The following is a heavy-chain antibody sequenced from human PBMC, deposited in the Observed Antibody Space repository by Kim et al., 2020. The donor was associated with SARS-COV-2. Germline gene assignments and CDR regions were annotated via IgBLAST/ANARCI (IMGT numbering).Heavy chain of an antibody. D-gene: IGHD5-12*01. CDR2: IKQDGSEK. CDR1: GFTFSSYW. CDR3: AREKAYIVATLRGYYFDY. Sequence: GGSLRLSCAASGFTFSSYWMSWVRQAPGKGLEWVANIKQDGSEKYYVDSVKGRFTISRDNAKNSLYLQMNSLRAEDTAVYYCAREKAYIVATLRGYYFDYWGQGTLVTVSS. J-gene: IGHJ4*02. V-gene: IGHV3-7*01.